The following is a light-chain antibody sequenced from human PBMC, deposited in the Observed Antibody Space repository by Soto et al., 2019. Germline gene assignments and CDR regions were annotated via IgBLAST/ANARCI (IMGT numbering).Light chain of an antibody. V-gene: IGKV1-9*01. CDR3: QQLNSYPLT. CDR2: AAS. CDR1: QGISSY. Sequence: DIQLTQSPSFLSASVGDRVTITCRASQGISSYLAWYQQKPGKAPKLLIYAASTLQSGVPSRFSGSGSGTEFTLTISSLQPEDFATYYCQQLNSYPLTFDRGTKVEIK. J-gene: IGKJ4*01.